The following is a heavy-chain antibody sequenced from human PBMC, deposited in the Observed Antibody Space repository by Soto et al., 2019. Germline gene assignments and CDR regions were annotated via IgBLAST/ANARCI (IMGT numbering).Heavy chain of an antibody. CDR1: GFTFSSYG. CDR3: ARDIGSGWYYFDY. J-gene: IGHJ4*02. Sequence: GGSLRLSCAASGFTFSSYGMHWVRQAPGKGLEWVAVIWYDGSNKYYADSVKGRFTISRDNSKNTLYLQMNSLRAEDTAVYYFARDIGSGWYYFDYWGQGTLVTVSS. D-gene: IGHD6-19*01. CDR2: IWYDGSNK. V-gene: IGHV3-33*01.